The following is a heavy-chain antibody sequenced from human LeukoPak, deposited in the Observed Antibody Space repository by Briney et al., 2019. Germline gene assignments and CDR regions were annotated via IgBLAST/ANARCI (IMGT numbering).Heavy chain of an antibody. V-gene: IGHV3-23*01. CDR2: ISGSGGST. J-gene: IGHJ4*02. CDR3: AKETDYGGNLYCDY. CDR1: GFTFSSYA. Sequence: PGGSLRLSCAASGFTFSSYAMSWVRQAPGKGPEWVSAISGSGGSTYYADSVKGRFTISRDNSKNTLYLQMNSLRAEDTAVYYCAKETDYGGNLYCDYWGQGTLVTVSS. D-gene: IGHD4-23*01.